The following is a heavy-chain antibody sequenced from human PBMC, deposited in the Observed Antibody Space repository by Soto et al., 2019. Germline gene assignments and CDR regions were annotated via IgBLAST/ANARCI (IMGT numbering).Heavy chain of an antibody. CDR2: IYWDDDK. Sequence: QITLKESGPTLVKPTQTLTLTCTFSGFSLRNSGVGVGWIRQPPGKALEWLALIYWDDDKRYSPSLKSRLTTTKDTSKNQVVLTMTNMDPVDRATYYCAHLTTGGFYFDYWGQGTLVTVSS. CDR3: AHLTTGGFYFDY. D-gene: IGHD4-17*01. J-gene: IGHJ4*02. CDR1: GFSLRNSGVG. V-gene: IGHV2-5*02.